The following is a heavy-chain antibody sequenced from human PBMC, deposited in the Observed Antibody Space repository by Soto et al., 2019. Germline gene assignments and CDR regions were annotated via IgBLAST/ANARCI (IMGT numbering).Heavy chain of an antibody. V-gene: IGHV3-11*06. D-gene: IGHD4-4*01. J-gene: IGHJ4*02. Sequence: SLSLSCTASGFTLSDHYMSWTRQAPGKGLEWIGYSSNSGSFTRYADSVKGRFSISRDNAKNSLYLQINSLRGDDTAIYYCVKSGQHYKAPHYWGPGPPLTV. CDR3: VKSGQHYKAPHY. CDR2: SSNSGSFT. CDR1: GFTLSDHY.